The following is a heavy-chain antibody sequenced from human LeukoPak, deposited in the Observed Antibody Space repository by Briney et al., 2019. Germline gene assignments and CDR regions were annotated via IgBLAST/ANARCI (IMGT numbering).Heavy chain of an antibody. Sequence: ASVKVSCKASGYIFSGYYIHWVRQAPGQGLEWMGWINPDSGGTNYAQKSQGRITITRDTSISTAYMELSRLRSDDTAVYYCARDDCTGGTCYGWFDPWGQGTLVTVSS. CDR1: GYIFSGYY. J-gene: IGHJ5*02. V-gene: IGHV1-2*02. CDR2: INPDSGGT. D-gene: IGHD2-15*01. CDR3: ARDDCTGGTCYGWFDP.